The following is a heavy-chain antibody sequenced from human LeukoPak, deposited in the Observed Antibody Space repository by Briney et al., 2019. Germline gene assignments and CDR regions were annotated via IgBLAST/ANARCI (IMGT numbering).Heavy chain of an antibody. CDR3: ARANRVSLYYFDY. D-gene: IGHD5/OR15-5a*01. V-gene: IGHV4-59*08. CDR2: IYHSGST. J-gene: IGHJ4*02. CDR1: GGSISTYY. Sequence: SETLSLTCTVSGGSISTYYWSWIRQPPGKGLEWIGYIYHSGSTYYNPSLKSRVTISVDTSKNQFSLKLSSVTAADTAVYYCARANRVSLYYFDYWGQGTLVTVSS.